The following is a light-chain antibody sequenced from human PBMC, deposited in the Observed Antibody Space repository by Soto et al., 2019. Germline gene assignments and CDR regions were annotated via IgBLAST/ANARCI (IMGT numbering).Light chain of an antibody. J-gene: IGLJ1*01. CDR2: EVN. Sequence: QSALTQPVSVSGSPGLSITISCTGTSSDVGSFNFVSWYQQHPGNAPKLIIYEVNKRPSGVFNRFSGSQSGNTASLTISGLQAEDEADYYCCSYAGRTTLFGTGTKLTVL. CDR3: CSYAGRTTL. CDR1: SSDVGSFNF. V-gene: IGLV2-23*02.